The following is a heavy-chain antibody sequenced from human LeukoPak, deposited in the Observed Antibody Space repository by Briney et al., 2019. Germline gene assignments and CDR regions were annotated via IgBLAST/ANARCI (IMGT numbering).Heavy chain of an antibody. Sequence: GASVKVSCKASGYTFTGYYMHWVRQAPGQGLEWMGWINPNSGGTDYAQKFQGRVTMTRDTSISTAYMELSRLRSDDTAVYYCAKGEPNGSGFRLVDYWGQGTLVTVSS. CDR3: AKGEPNGSGFRLVDY. D-gene: IGHD6-19*01. CDR2: INPNSGGT. V-gene: IGHV1-2*02. CDR1: GYTFTGYY. J-gene: IGHJ4*02.